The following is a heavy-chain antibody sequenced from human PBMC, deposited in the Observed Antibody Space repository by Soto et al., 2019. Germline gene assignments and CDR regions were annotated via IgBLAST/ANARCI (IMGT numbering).Heavy chain of an antibody. CDR3: AREGYDSSGYYRDYYYYYGMDV. CDR1: GFTFSSYS. CDR2: ISSSSSYI. J-gene: IGHJ6*02. D-gene: IGHD3-22*01. Sequence: GGSLRLSCAASGFTFSSYSMNWVRQAPGKGLEWVSSISSSSSYIYYADSVKGRFTISRDNAKNSLYLQMNSLRAEDTAVYYCAREGYDSSGYYRDYYYYYGMDVWGQGTTVTVSS. V-gene: IGHV3-21*01.